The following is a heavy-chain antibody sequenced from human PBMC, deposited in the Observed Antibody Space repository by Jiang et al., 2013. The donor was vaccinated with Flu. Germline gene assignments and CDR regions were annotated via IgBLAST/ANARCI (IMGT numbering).Heavy chain of an antibody. V-gene: IGHV4-59*01. Sequence: LKSRVTISVDTSKNQFSLKLSSVTAADTAVYYCARAEMATKGRFVDYWGQGTLVTVSS. J-gene: IGHJ4*02. CDR3: ARAEMATKGRFVDY. D-gene: IGHD5-24*01.